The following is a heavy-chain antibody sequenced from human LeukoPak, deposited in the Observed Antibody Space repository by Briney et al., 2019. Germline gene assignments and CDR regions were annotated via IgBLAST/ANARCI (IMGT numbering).Heavy chain of an antibody. CDR1: GYTFTSYY. CDR2: INPSGGST. V-gene: IGHV1-46*01. D-gene: IGHD5-18*01. J-gene: IGHJ4*02. Sequence: ASVKVSCKASGYTFTSYYMHWVRQAPGQWLEWMGIINPSGGSTSYAQKFQGRVTMTRDTSTSTVYMELSSLRSEDTAVYYCARDRQRGVIQYYFDYWGQGTLVTVSS. CDR3: ARDRQRGVIQYYFDY.